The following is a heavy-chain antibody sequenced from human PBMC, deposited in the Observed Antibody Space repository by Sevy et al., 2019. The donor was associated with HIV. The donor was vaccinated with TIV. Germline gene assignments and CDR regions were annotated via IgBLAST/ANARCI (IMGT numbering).Heavy chain of an antibody. Sequence: ETLSLTCTVSGGSITSLYWNWIRQPPGKGLEWIANIYYNGHINYNPSPKSRVTLSLDTSNNQFSLRLSSVTAADTAMYYCAGENAWGRGYSWGQGTLVTVSS. V-gene: IGHV4-59*08. CDR1: GGSITSLY. J-gene: IGHJ4*02. D-gene: IGHD1-26*01. CDR3: AGENAWGRGYS. CDR2: IYYNGHI.